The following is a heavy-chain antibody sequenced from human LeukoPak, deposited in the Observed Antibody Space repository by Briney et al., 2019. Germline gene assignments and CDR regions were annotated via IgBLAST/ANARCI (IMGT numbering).Heavy chain of an antibody. D-gene: IGHD1-26*01. Sequence: PGGSLRLSCAASGFTFSTFEMKWVPEARGRGVEWVSAIWGSGGTYYADSVKRLFTISSHNSKNTLYLQMNSLRAEDTAVYYCAKAVIVGASDYWGQGTLVTVSS. CDR3: AKAVIVGASDY. J-gene: IGHJ4*02. V-gene: IGHV3-23*01. CDR2: IWGSGGT. CDR1: GFTFSTFE.